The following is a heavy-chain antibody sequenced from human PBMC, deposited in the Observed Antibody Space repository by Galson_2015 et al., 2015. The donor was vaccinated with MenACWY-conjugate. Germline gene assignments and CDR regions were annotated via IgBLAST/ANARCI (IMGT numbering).Heavy chain of an antibody. CDR3: TTSPYDSSGYADY. CDR2: IKSKTDGGTT. Sequence: SLRLSCAASGFTFSNAWISWVRQAPGKGLEWVGRIKSKTDGGTTDYAAPVKGRFTISRDDSKNTLYLQMNSLKTEDTAVYYCTTSPYDSSGYADYWGQGTLVTVSS. V-gene: IGHV3-15*01. D-gene: IGHD3-22*01. J-gene: IGHJ4*02. CDR1: GFTFSNAW.